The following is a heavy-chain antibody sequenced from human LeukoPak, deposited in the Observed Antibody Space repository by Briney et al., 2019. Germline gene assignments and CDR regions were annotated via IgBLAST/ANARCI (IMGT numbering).Heavy chain of an antibody. Sequence: GRSLRLSCAASGFTFSSYGMRWVRQAPGKGLEWVAVISYDGSNKYYADSVKGRFTISRDNSKNTLYLQMNSLRAEDTAVYYCAKDAKRITMVRGVKGGNWFDPWGQGTLVTVSS. V-gene: IGHV3-30*18. CDR3: AKDAKRITMVRGVKGGNWFDP. D-gene: IGHD3-10*01. CDR2: ISYDGSNK. J-gene: IGHJ5*02. CDR1: GFTFSSYG.